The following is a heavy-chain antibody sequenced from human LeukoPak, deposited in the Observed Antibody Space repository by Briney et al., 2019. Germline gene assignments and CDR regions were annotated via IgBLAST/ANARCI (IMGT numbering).Heavy chain of an antibody. V-gene: IGHV3-23*01. CDR1: GXTFSSYA. CDR2: ISGSGGST. Sequence: PGGSLRLSCAASGXTFSSYAMSWVRQAPGKGLEWVSAISGSGGSTYYADSVKGRFTISRDNSKNTLYLQMNSLRAEDTAVYYCAKDSGDGYDPAPEYYFDYWGQGTLVTVSS. J-gene: IGHJ4*02. CDR3: AKDSGDGYDPAPEYYFDY. D-gene: IGHD5-24*01.